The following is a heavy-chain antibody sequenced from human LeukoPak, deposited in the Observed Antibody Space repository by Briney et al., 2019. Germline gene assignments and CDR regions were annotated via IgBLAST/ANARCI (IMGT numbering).Heavy chain of an antibody. D-gene: IGHD2-15*01. CDR3: AKGSRSGGSYYFDH. V-gene: IGHV3-23*01. CDR2: FTGSGGST. CDR1: GFTFSNYA. J-gene: IGHJ4*02. Sequence: PRGSLRLSCAASGFTFSNYAVGWVSQAPGKRLEWVSTFTGSGGSTYYADSVKGRFTISRDNSKNTLYLQMNSLRAEDTAVYYCAKGSRSGGSYYFDHWGQGTLVTVSS.